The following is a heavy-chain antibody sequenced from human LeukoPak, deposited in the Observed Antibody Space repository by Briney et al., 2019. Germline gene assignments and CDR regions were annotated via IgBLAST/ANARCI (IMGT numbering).Heavy chain of an antibody. J-gene: IGHJ4*02. Sequence: GGSLRLSCAASGFTFSTSWMTWVRQAPGKGLEWVANIKQDGSEKYYVDSVKGRFAVSRDNAKNSLYLQMNSLRAEDTAVYYCASPLWFGELSSLFDYWGQGTLVTVSS. V-gene: IGHV3-7*03. D-gene: IGHD3-10*01. CDR1: GFTFSTSW. CDR2: IKQDGSEK. CDR3: ASPLWFGELSSLFDY.